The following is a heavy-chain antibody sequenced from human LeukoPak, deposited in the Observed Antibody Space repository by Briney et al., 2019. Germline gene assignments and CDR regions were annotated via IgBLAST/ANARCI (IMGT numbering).Heavy chain of an antibody. CDR1: GFTFSSYD. CDR2: LSASGYYT. CDR3: ARVATLRFLEWSNWFDP. D-gene: IGHD3-3*01. V-gene: IGHV3-23*01. Sequence: GGSLRLSCAGSGFTFSSYDMGWVRQAPGKRLEWVAALSASGYYTEYADSVKGRFTISRDTSQNTLILEMNSLRAEDTAVYYCARVATLRFLEWSNWFDPWGQGTLVTVSS. J-gene: IGHJ5*02.